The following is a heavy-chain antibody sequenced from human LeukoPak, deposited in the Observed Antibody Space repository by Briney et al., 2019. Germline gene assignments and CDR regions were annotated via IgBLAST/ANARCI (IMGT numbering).Heavy chain of an antibody. J-gene: IGHJ4*02. CDR1: GGSISRAGYY. CDR3: ARDGSGSTTYFDY. D-gene: IGHD3-3*01. CDR2: VYYSGST. Sequence: SQTLSLTCTVSGGSISRAGYYWSRIRQHPGRGLEWIGYVYYSGSTYYNPSLKSRVTISLDTSKNQFSLKLSYVTAADTAVYYCARDGSGSTTYFDYWGQGTLVSVSS. V-gene: IGHV4-31*03.